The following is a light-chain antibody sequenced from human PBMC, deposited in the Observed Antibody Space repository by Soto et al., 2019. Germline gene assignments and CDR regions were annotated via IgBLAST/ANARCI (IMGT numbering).Light chain of an antibody. Sequence: SALTQPASVSGSPGQSITISCTGTSSDVGGYNYVSWYQQHPGKAPKLMIYDVSNRPSGVSNRFSGSKSGNTASLTISGLQAEDEADYYCSSYTSSSTWVFGGGTKLNVL. CDR2: DVS. J-gene: IGLJ3*02. CDR3: SSYTSSSTWV. V-gene: IGLV2-14*01. CDR1: SSDVGGYNY.